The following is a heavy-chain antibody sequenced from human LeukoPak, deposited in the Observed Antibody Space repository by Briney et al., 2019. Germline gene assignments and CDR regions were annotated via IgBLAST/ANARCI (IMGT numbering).Heavy chain of an antibody. D-gene: IGHD3-10*01. V-gene: IGHV3-23*01. J-gene: IGHJ4*02. Sequence: TGGSLRLSCAASGFTFSRYGMSWVRQAPGKGLEWVSDISLSGGSTNYADSVKGRFTISRDNSKNTLYLQMKSLRVEDTAVYYCAKVGVSVAYYFDYWDQGTLVTVSS. CDR3: AKVGVSVAYYFDY. CDR2: ISLSGGST. CDR1: GFTFSRYG.